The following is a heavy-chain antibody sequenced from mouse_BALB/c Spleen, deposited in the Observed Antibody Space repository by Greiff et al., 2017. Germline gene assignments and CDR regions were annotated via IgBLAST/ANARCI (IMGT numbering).Heavy chain of an antibody. Sequence: QVQLKESGPGLVAPSQSLSITCTVSGFTFTGYGVNWVRQPPGKGLEWLGMIWGDGSTDYNSALKARLSISKDNSKSQVILKMISLQTDDTARYYCARESYSGHDAMDYWGQGTSVTVSA. J-gene: IGHJ4*01. CDR1: GFTFTGYG. CDR3: ARESYSGHDAMDY. V-gene: IGHV2-6-7*01. CDR2: IWGDGST. D-gene: IGHD3-1*01.